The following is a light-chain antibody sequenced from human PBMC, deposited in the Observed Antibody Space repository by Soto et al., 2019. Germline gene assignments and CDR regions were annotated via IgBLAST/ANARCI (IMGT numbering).Light chain of an antibody. V-gene: IGKV3-20*01. Sequence: EIVLTQSPGSLSLSPGERGTLSWRASQRVSSSYLAWYQQKPGQAPRLLIYGASSRATGIPDRFSGSGSGTDFTLTISRLEPEDFAVYYCQQYGSSLFTFGPGTKVDIK. CDR3: QQYGSSLFT. CDR1: QRVSSSY. J-gene: IGKJ3*01. CDR2: GAS.